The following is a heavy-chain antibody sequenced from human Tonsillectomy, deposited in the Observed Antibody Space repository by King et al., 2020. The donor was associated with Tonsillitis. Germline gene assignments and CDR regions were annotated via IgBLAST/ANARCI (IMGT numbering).Heavy chain of an antibody. CDR1: GFTFSSYS. Sequence: VQLVESGGGLVQPGGSLRLSCAASGFTFSSYSMNWVRQAPGKGLEWVSYISSSSSTIYYADSVKGRFTISRDNAKNSLYLQMNSLRDEDTAVYYCASGRAGTIKIWGQGTLVTVSA. J-gene: IGHJ4*02. V-gene: IGHV3-48*02. CDR2: ISSSSSTI. D-gene: IGHD1-14*01. CDR3: ASGRAGTIKI.